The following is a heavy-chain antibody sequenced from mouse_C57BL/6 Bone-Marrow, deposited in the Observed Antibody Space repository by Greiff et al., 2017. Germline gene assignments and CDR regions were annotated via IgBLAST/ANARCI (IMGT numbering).Heavy chain of an antibody. CDR1: GYTFTDYY. J-gene: IGHJ4*01. CDR3: ASTGYYYGSSYYYAMDY. Sequence: VQLQQSGPELVKPGASVKISCKASGYTFTDYYMNWVKQSHGKSLEWIGDINPNNGGTSYNQKFMGKATLTVDKSSSTAYMELRSLTSEDSAVYYWASTGYYYGSSYYYAMDYWGQGTSVTVSS. D-gene: IGHD1-1*01. V-gene: IGHV1-26*01. CDR2: INPNNGGT.